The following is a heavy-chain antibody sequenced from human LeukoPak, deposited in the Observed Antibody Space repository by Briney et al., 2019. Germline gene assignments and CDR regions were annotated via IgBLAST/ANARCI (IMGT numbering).Heavy chain of an antibody. CDR1: GDSISSYY. J-gene: IGHJ4*02. Sequence: SETLSLTCTVSGDSISSYYCSWIRQPPGKGLEWIGYIYYSGSTSYNPSLKSRVTISLDTSNNQFSLKLRSVTAADTAVYYCARDHYSSGPFSDYWGQGTLVTVSS. CDR3: ARDHYSSGPFSDY. V-gene: IGHV4-59*01. D-gene: IGHD6-19*01. CDR2: IYYSGST.